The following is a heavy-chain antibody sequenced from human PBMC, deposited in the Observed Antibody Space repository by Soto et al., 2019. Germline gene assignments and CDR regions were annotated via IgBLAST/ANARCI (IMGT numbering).Heavy chain of an antibody. V-gene: IGHV1-69*08. Sequence: QVQLVQSGAEVKKPGSSVKVSCKASGGTFSSYTINWVRQAHGQGLEWMGRIIPTLDIADYTQKFQGRVTITADKSTSTVYMELSSLRSEDTAVYYCAREYSSSSSDWFDPWGQGTLVTVSS. D-gene: IGHD6-6*01. CDR1: GGTFSSYT. CDR2: IIPTLDIA. CDR3: AREYSSSSSDWFDP. J-gene: IGHJ5*02.